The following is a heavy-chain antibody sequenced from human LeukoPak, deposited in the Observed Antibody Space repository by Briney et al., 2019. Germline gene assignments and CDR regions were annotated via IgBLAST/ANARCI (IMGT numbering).Heavy chain of an antibody. Sequence: PSETLSLTCTVSGGSISSYYWNWIRQPPGKGLEWIGYIYYSGSTNYNPSLKSRVMISVDTSKNQFSLKLSSVTAADTAVYYCTRELLHWFDPWGQGTLVTVSS. CDR2: IYYSGST. CDR3: TRELLHWFDP. D-gene: IGHD3-22*01. J-gene: IGHJ5*02. CDR1: GGSISSYY. V-gene: IGHV4-59*12.